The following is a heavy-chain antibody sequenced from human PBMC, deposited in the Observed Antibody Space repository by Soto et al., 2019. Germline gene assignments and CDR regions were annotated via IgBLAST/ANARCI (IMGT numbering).Heavy chain of an antibody. CDR1: GDSMRRSDYY. CDR3: ARVGEVVYVPPQSNYYRYGMDV. D-gene: IGHD2-8*02. V-gene: IGHV4-30-4*01. CDR2: ISHTGNS. Sequence: QVQLQESGPGLVKPTQTLSLTCTVSGDSMRRSDYYWSWIRQAPGKGLEWIGYISHTGNSHYNPSLESRVSISIDKSNNQFSLRLTSMTAADTAVYFCARVGEVVYVPPQSNYYRYGMDVWGQGTTVVVSS. J-gene: IGHJ6*02.